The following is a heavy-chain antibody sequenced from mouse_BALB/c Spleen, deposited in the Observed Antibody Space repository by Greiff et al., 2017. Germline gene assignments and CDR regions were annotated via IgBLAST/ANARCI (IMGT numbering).Heavy chain of an antibody. CDR3: ASSPYGPFAY. V-gene: IGHV5-17*02. D-gene: IGHD1-2*01. CDR2: ISSGSSTI. Sequence: DVHLVESGGGLVQPGGSRKLSCAASGFTFSSFGMHWVRQAPEKGLEWVAYISSGSSTIYYADTVKGRFTISRDNPKNTLFLQMTSLRSEDTAMYYCASSPYGPFAYWGQGTLVTVSA. J-gene: IGHJ3*01. CDR1: GFTFSSFG.